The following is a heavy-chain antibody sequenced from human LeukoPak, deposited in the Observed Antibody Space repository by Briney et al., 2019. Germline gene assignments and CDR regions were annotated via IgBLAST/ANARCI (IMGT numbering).Heavy chain of an antibody. J-gene: IGHJ4*02. CDR3: AGQGRPGFASGY. CDR1: SGSISSSSYY. V-gene: IGHV4-39*01. Sequence: SETLSLTCTVSSGSISSSSYYWGWIRQPPGKGLEWIGSIYYGGSTFYNPSLKSRVTISVDTSKNQFSLKLNSVTGADTAVCYCAGQGRPGFASGYWGQGTLVTVSS. D-gene: IGHD3-10*01. CDR2: IYYGGST.